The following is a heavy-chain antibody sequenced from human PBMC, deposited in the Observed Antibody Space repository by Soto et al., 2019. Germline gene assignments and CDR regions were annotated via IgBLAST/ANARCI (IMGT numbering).Heavy chain of an antibody. V-gene: IGHV4-30-2*01. CDR3: ARGIVLEPRFDP. CDR1: GGSISSGGYS. J-gene: IGHJ5*02. CDR2: IYHSGST. D-gene: IGHD1-26*01. Sequence: SETLSLTCAVSGGSISSGGYSWSWIRQPPGKGLEWIGYIYHSGSTYYNPSLKSRVTISVDTSKNQFSLKLSSVTAADTAVYCCARGIVLEPRFDPWGQGTLVTVSS.